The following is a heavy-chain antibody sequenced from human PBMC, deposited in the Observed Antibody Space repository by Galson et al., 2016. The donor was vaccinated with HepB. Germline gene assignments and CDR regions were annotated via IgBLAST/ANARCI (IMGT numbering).Heavy chain of an antibody. J-gene: IGHJ4*02. CDR1: GFSFNTYS. Sequence: SLRLSCAASGFSFNTYSMHWVRQAPGKGLEWVAAITSAGDKQYYTDSVRGRFTISRDNSNNMMYLQMNSLRPEDTSVYYWERDAMGRGSGSYSAFDYWGQGTLVAVSS. CDR3: ERDAMGRGSGSYSAFDY. D-gene: IGHD1-26*01. V-gene: IGHV3-30*04. CDR2: ITSAGDKQ.